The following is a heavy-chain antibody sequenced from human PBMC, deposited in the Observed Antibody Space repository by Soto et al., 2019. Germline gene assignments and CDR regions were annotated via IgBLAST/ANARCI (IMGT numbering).Heavy chain of an antibody. CDR1: GFTFSSYD. CDR2: IGTAGDT. V-gene: IGHV3-13*01. CDR3: ARGASYYYDSSTFTGMDV. D-gene: IGHD3-22*01. Sequence: QPGGSLRLSCAASGFTFSSYDMHWVRQATGKGLEWVSAIGTAGDTYYPGSVKGRFTISRENAKNSLYLQMNSLRAGDTAVYYCARGASYYYDSSTFTGMDVWGQGTTVTVSS. J-gene: IGHJ6*02.